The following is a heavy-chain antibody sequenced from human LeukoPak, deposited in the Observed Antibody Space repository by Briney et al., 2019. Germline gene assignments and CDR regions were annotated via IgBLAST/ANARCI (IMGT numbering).Heavy chain of an antibody. D-gene: IGHD2-2*02. V-gene: IGHV3-30*02. CDR3: AKDMSSLVSAAIPNFDY. Sequence: PGGSLRLSCAASGFTFSNYGIHWVRQAPGKGLEWVAFIRYDGSDKFYADSMKGRFTISRDNSKNRLYLQMNSLRAEDTAVYYCAKDMSSLVSAAIPNFDYWGQGTLVTVSS. J-gene: IGHJ4*02. CDR1: GFTFSNYG. CDR2: IRYDGSDK.